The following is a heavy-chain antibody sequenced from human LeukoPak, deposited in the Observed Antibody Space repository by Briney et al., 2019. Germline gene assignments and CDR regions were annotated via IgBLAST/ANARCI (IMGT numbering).Heavy chain of an antibody. CDR1: GGSISSDY. D-gene: IGHD3-22*01. CDR3: ARHKSSGSYPLDY. Sequence: PSETLSLTCTVSGGSISSDYWSWIRQSPGKGLEWIGYIYYSGTTSYNPSLKSRVTISLDTSKNQFSLKLSSVTAADTAVYYCARHKSSGSYPLDYWGQGILVTVSS. CDR2: IYYSGTT. J-gene: IGHJ4*02. V-gene: IGHV4-59*08.